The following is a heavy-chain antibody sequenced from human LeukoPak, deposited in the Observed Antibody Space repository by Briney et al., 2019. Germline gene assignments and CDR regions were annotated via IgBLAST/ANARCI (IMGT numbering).Heavy chain of an antibody. D-gene: IGHD6-13*01. CDR3: AKCWDYYYYYMDV. J-gene: IGHJ6*03. CDR2: ISGSGGST. V-gene: IGHV3-23*01. Sequence: PGGSLRLSCAASGFTFSSYAMSWIRQAPGKGLEWVSAISGSGGSTYYADSVKGRFTISRDNSKNTLYLQMNSLRAEDTAVYYCAKCWDYYYYYMDVWGKGTTVTVSS. CDR1: GFTFSSYA.